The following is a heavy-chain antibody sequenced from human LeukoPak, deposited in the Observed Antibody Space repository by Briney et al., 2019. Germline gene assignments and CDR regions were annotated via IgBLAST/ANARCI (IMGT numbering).Heavy chain of an antibody. Sequence: GGSLRLSCAASGFMFSDYWMSWVRQAPGKGLEWVANIKEDGSEKSYVDSVKGRFTISRDNAENSMYLQMNSLRAEDTAIYYCARLSLWLEYYYYHYMDVWGKGTTVTVSS. CDR3: ARLSLWLEYYYYHYMDV. J-gene: IGHJ6*03. CDR1: GFMFSDYW. D-gene: IGHD2-21*01. CDR2: IKEDGSEK. V-gene: IGHV3-7*01.